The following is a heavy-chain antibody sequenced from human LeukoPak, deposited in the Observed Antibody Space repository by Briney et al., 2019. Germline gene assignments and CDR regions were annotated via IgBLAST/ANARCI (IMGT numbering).Heavy chain of an antibody. Sequence: GGSLRLSCAASGFTFSSYSMSWVRQAPGMGLEWVSAISGSDGSTYYADSVKGRFTISRDNSKNTLYLQMNSLRAEDTAVYYCAKDLSPGVYWGQGTLVTVSS. CDR1: GFTFSSYS. D-gene: IGHD2-8*01. J-gene: IGHJ4*02. V-gene: IGHV3-23*01. CDR2: ISGSDGST. CDR3: AKDLSPGVY.